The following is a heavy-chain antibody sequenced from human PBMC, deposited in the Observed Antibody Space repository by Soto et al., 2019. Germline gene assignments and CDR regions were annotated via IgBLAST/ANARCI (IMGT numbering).Heavy chain of an antibody. D-gene: IGHD1-26*01. CDR2: IYYSGST. Sequence: QLQLQESGPGLVKPSETLSLICTVSGGSISSSSYNWGWIRQPPGKGLEWIGNIYYSGSTYYNPSLKSRVTISVDTSKNQFSLQLSSVTAADTAVYYCARHCYEFGSSTNLDYWGQGTLVTVSS. CDR1: GGSISSSSYN. J-gene: IGHJ4*02. CDR3: ARHCYEFGSSTNLDY. V-gene: IGHV4-39*01.